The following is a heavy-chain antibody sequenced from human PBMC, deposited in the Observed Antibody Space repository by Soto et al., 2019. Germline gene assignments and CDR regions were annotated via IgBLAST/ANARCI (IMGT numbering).Heavy chain of an antibody. CDR2: INPYNGNT. D-gene: IGHD5-18*01. V-gene: IGHV1-18*01. J-gene: IGHJ4*02. CDR3: ARDTAMALPDA. CDR1: GYTFTSYA. Sequence: QVQLVQSGTEVKKPGASVKVSCKASGYTFTSYAISWVRQAPGQGLEWMGWINPYNGNTNYAQKLQGRVTMTTDTTTSTADSELRSLRSDDTAVYYCARDTAMALPDAWGQGTLVTVSS.